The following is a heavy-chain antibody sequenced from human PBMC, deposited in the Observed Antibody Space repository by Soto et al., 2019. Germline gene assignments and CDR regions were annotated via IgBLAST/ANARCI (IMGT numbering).Heavy chain of an antibody. V-gene: IGHV3-30-3*01. Sequence: QVQLVESGGGVVQPGRSLRLSCAASGFTFSSYAMHWVRQAPGKGLEWVAVISYDGSNKYYADSVKGRFTISRDNSKNTLYLQMNSLRAEDTAVYYCARDTENCYYDSSGSHGGIDYWGQGTLVTVSS. J-gene: IGHJ4*02. D-gene: IGHD3-22*01. CDR3: ARDTENCYYDSSGSHGGIDY. CDR2: ISYDGSNK. CDR1: GFTFSSYA.